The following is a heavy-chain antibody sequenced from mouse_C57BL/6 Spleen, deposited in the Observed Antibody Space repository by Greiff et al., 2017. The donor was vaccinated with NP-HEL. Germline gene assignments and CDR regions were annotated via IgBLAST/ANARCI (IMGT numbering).Heavy chain of an antibody. V-gene: IGHV1-61*01. D-gene: IGHD1-1*01. Sequence: VQLQQPGAELVRPGSSVKLSCKASGYTFTSYWMDWVKQRPGQGLEWIGNIYPSDSETHYNQKFKDKATLTVDKSSSTAYMQLSSLTSEDSAVYYCARGNYYGREDYWGQGTTLTVSS. CDR3: ARGNYYGREDY. J-gene: IGHJ2*01. CDR2: IYPSDSET. CDR1: GYTFTSYW.